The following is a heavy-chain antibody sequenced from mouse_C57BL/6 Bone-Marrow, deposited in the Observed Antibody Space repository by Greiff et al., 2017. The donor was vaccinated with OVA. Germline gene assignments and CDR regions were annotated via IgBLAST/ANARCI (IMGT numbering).Heavy chain of an antibody. D-gene: IGHD1-1*01. V-gene: IGHV5-6*02. CDR1: GFTFSSYG. CDR3: ARYVRGILYDYGSSAAWFAY. Sequence: EVKVEESGGDLVKPGGSLKLSCAASGFTFSSYGMSWVRQTPDKRLEWVATISSGGSYTYYPDRLKGRFNISRDKSKNTPYLQMSSLKSEDTAMYYGARYVRGILYDYGSSAAWFAYWGQGTLVTVSA. J-gene: IGHJ3*01. CDR2: ISSGGSYT.